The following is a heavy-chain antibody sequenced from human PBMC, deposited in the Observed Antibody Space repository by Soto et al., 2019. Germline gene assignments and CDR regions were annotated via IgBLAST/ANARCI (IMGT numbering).Heavy chain of an antibody. CDR2: INHSGST. D-gene: IGHD2-15*01. CDR3: ARGRSSPFWSPPFTRYCSGGSCYHATPYYYGMDV. CDR1: GGSFSGYY. Sequence: QVQLQQWGAGLLKPSETLSLTCAVYGGSFSGYYWSWIRQPPGKGLEWIGEINHSGSTNYNPSLKSRVTISVDTSKNQFSLKLSSVTAADTAVYYCARGRSSPFWSPPFTRYCSGGSCYHATPYYYGMDVWGQGTTVTVSS. J-gene: IGHJ6*02. V-gene: IGHV4-34*01.